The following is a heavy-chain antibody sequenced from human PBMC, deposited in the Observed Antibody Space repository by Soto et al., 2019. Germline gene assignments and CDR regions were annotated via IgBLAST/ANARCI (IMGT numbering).Heavy chain of an antibody. CDR1: GESFSGYY. V-gene: IGHV4-34*01. CDR3: ARGEIVVVPATSYYYYDMDV. Sequence: QVQLQQWGAGLLKPSETLSLTCAVYGESFSGYYWTWIRQPPGKGLEWIGEINHSGSTKYNPSLKSRVTMSVDTSKNQFSLALSSVNAADTAVYYCARGEIVVVPATSYYYYDMDVWGQGTTVTVSS. J-gene: IGHJ6*02. D-gene: IGHD2-2*01. CDR2: INHSGST.